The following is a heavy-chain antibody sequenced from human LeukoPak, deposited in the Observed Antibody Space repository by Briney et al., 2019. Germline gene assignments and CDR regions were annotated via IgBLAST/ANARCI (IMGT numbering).Heavy chain of an antibody. CDR1: GGSFSGYY. CDR2: INHSGST. V-gene: IGHV4-34*01. J-gene: IGHJ6*02. CDR3: ARFRVVVPAALVGYYYYGKDV. Sequence: SETLSLTCAVYGGSFSGYYWSWIRQPPGKGLEWIGEINHSGSTNYNPSLKSRVTISVDTSKNQFSLKLSSVTAADTAVYYCARFRVVVPAALVGYYYYGKDVWGQGTTVTVSS. D-gene: IGHD2-2*01.